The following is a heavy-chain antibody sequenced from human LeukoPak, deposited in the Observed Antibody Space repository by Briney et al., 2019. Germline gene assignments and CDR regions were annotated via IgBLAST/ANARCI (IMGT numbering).Heavy chain of an antibody. CDR3: AKGVGYFGWYFDL. J-gene: IGHJ2*01. D-gene: IGHD2-8*02. CDR2: ISGSGGST. CDR1: GFTFSDYY. Sequence: SGGSLRLSCAASGFTFSDYYMSWIRQAPGKGLEWVSAISGSGGSTYYADSVKGRFTISRDNSKNTLYLQMNSLRAEDTAVYYCAKGVGYFGWYFDLWGRGTLVTVSS. V-gene: IGHV3-23*01.